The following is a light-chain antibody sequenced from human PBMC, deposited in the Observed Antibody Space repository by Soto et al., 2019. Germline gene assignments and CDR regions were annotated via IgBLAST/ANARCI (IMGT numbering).Light chain of an antibody. CDR1: QNILYSSNNKNY. Sequence: DFVMTQSPDSLAVSLGERATINCKSSQNILYSSNNKNYLAWYQQKPGQPPKLLIYWASTRESGVPDRFSGSGSGTDFTLTISSLQAEDVAVYYCQQYFSTPYTFGPGTKLEIK. CDR2: WAS. J-gene: IGKJ2*01. CDR3: QQYFSTPYT. V-gene: IGKV4-1*01.